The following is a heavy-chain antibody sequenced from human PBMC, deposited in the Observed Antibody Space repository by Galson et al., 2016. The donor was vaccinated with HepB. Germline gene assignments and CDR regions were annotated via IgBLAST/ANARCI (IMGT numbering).Heavy chain of an antibody. V-gene: IGHV3-33*01. CDR1: GFTFSSYG. J-gene: IGHJ4*02. CDR2: IWYDESNK. Sequence: SLRLSCAASGFTFSSYGMQWVRQAPGKGLEWVALIWYDESNKYYADSVKGRFTISRDTSQNTLYLQMNSLRAEDSAIYYCAREKVGSTTHYYFDNWGQGTLVTVSS. D-gene: IGHD1-26*01. CDR3: AREKVGSTTHYYFDN.